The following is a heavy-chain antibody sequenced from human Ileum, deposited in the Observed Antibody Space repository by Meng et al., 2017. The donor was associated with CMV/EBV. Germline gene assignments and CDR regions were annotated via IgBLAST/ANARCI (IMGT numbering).Heavy chain of an antibody. D-gene: IGHD6-6*01. V-gene: IGHV3-21*01. CDR3: VRLSSSSDFDY. Sequence: EVQLVGSGGGLVKAGGSLRLSCAGFGFAFSGYSMNWVRQAPGKGLQWVSSISTSSTNIYYTDSVKGRFTTSRDNARSSLYLQMNSLSAEDTAIYYCVRLSSSSDFDYWGQGTLVTVSS. CDR2: ISTSSTNI. J-gene: IGHJ4*02. CDR1: GFAFSGYS.